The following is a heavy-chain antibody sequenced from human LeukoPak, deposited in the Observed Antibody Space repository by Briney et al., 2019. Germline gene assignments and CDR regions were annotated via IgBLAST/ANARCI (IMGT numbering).Heavy chain of an antibody. CDR3: ARDLACWALSPH. D-gene: IGHD3/OR15-3a*01. J-gene: IGHJ4*02. Sequence: GGSLRLSCAASGFTFSNYGMHWVRQPPGKGLEWVAGIQHDGSIQYYADSVKGRFAISRDDSKSTLYLQMDSLTAEDTAVYYCARDLACWALSPHWGQGTLVTVSS. CDR1: GFTFSNYG. CDR2: IQHDGSIQ. V-gene: IGHV3-33*01.